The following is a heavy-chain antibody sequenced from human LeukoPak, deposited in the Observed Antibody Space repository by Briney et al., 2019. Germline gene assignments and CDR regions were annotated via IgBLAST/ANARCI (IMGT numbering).Heavy chain of an antibody. CDR3: ARGRVIMDV. CDR1: GYSFSSNW. J-gene: IGHJ6*02. CDR2: IKRDESEK. D-gene: IGHD2/OR15-2a*01. V-gene: IGHV3-7*05. Sequence: GESLKISCQGSGYSFSSNWIGWVRQAPGKGLEWVANIKRDESEKYYVDSVKGRFTISRDNAKDSLYLQMNSLRAEDTAVYYCARGRVIMDVWGQGTTVTVSS.